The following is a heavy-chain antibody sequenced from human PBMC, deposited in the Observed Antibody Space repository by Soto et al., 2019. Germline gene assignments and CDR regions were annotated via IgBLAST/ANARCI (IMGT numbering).Heavy chain of an antibody. J-gene: IGHJ6*03. D-gene: IGHD2-2*01. CDR3: ARGQPAASTYYYYYMDV. CDR2: INHSGST. V-gene: IGHV4-34*01. CDR1: GGSFSGYY. Sequence: SETLSLTCAVYGGSFSGYYWSWIRQPPGKGLEWIGEINHSGSTNYNPSLKSRVTISVDTSKNQFSLKLSSVTAADTAVYYCARGQPAASTYYYYYMDVWGKGTTVTVSS.